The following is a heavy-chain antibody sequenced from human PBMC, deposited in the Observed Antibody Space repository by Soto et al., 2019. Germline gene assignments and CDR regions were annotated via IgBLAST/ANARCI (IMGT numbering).Heavy chain of an antibody. Sequence: GXAVKLSCKASGYPFTTYYRDWVRQAPGQGLEWMGIINPIGGSTTYTQRFQGRVTMTRDTSTSTVYMELSSLRSEDTAIYYCARVAAGGAFDIWGQGTMVTVSS. D-gene: IGHD3-16*01. CDR2: INPIGGST. CDR3: ARVAAGGAFDI. V-gene: IGHV1-46*01. CDR1: GYPFTTYY. J-gene: IGHJ3*02.